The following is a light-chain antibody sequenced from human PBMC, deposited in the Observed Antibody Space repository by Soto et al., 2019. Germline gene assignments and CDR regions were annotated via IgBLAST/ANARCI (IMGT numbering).Light chain of an antibody. V-gene: IGKV3-15*01. CDR2: GAS. J-gene: IGKJ1*01. CDR3: QQYNSRSWT. Sequence: EIVMTQSPATLSVSPGERATLYCRASQSVSSNLAWYQQKPGQAPRLLIYGASTSATGIPARFSGSGSGREFTLTISSLQIEEFPVYYCQQYNSRSWTCGQGTKVEIK. CDR1: QSVSSN.